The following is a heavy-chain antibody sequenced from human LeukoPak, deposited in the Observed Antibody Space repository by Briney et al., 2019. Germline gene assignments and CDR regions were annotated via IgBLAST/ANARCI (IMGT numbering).Heavy chain of an antibody. CDR3: ARDGGYYDSSGYYNWVYFDY. D-gene: IGHD3-22*01. V-gene: IGHV1-69*05. CDR2: IIPIFGTA. Sequence: SVKVSCKASGGTFSSYAISWVRQAPGQGLEWMGGIIPIFGTANYAQKFQGRVTITTDESTSTAYMELSSLRSEDTAVYYCARDGGYYDSSGYYNWVYFDYWGQGTLVTVSS. J-gene: IGHJ4*02. CDR1: GGTFSSYA.